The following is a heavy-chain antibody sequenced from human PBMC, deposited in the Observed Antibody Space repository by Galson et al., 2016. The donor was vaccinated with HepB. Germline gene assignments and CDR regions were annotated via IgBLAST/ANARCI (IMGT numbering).Heavy chain of an antibody. CDR3: AQYYYDSSGYVEYFQN. D-gene: IGHD3-22*01. Sequence: SLRLSCAASGFTFSIYTMSWVRQAPGRGLEWLSAITAGGGTTYYADAAKGRFTIARDNSKNTVYLQMNSLTAEDTAVYYCAQYYYDSSGYVEYFQNWGQGSRVTVSS. CDR2: ITAGGGTT. J-gene: IGHJ1*01. V-gene: IGHV3-23*01. CDR1: GFTFSIYT.